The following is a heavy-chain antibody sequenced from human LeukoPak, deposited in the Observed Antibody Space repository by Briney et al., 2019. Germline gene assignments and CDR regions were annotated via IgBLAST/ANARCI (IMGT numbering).Heavy chain of an antibody. CDR1: GGSISSNNYY. J-gene: IGHJ6*03. V-gene: IGHV4-39*01. Sequence: PSETLSPTCTVSGGSISSNNYYWGWIRQPPGKGLEWIGSIYYSGSTNYNPSLKSRVTISVDTSKNQFSLKLSSVTAADTAVYYCSALYYYYYYMDVWGKGTTVTVSS. CDR2: IYYSGST. CDR3: SALYYYYYYMDV.